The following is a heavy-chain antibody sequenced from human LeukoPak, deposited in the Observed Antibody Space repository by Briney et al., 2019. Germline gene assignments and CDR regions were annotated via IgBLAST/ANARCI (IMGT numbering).Heavy chain of an antibody. CDR1: GFTVSSNY. J-gene: IGHJ4*02. CDR3: ARLGEQQLALDY. D-gene: IGHD6-13*01. CDR2: IYYSGST. Sequence: KTGGSLRLSCAASGFTVSSNYMSWIRQPPGKGLEWIGYIYYSGSTNYNPSLKSRVTISVDTSKNQFSLNLSSVTAADTAVYYCARLGEQQLALDYWGQGTLVTVSS. V-gene: IGHV4-59*02.